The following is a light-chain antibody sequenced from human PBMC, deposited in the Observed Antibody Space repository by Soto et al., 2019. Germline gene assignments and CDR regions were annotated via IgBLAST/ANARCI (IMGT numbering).Light chain of an antibody. CDR3: QQRSNWPIT. Sequence: EIVLTQSPATLSLSPVEIATLSWSASQSVSRYLAWYQQKTGQAHRLLIYDASNRATGITARFSGSGSGTDFTLNISSLEPEDFAVYYCQQRSNWPITFGQGTRLEI. CDR1: QSVSRY. CDR2: DAS. J-gene: IGKJ5*01. V-gene: IGKV3-11*01.